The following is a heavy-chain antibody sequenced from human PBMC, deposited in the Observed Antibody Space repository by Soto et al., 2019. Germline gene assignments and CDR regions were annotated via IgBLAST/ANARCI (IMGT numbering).Heavy chain of an antibody. D-gene: IGHD6-19*01. J-gene: IGHJ4*01. CDR1: GFAFSSYG. Sequence: PGGSLRLSCVASGFAFSSYGIHWVRQAPGKGLEWVAVISSDGNTQYYANYVKGRFTISRDNSKNTLYLQMDSLRPEDTAVYYCAKEIAVAGDLDYWGHGTLVTVSS. V-gene: IGHV3-30*18. CDR2: ISSDGNTQ. CDR3: AKEIAVAGDLDY.